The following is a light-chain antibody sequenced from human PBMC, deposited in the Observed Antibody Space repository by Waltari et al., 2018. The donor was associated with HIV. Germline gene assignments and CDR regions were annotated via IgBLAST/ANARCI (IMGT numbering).Light chain of an antibody. CDR2: GAS. V-gene: IGKV3-20*01. J-gene: IGKJ3*01. Sequence: EIVLTQSPGTLSLSPGERATLSCRTSQSVSNTYLAWYQQKPYQPPRLVIYGASSRATGIPDRFSGSGSGTDFTLTISRLEPEDFAVYYCQQYGSSPFTFGPGTKVDLK. CDR1: QSVSNTY. CDR3: QQYGSSPFT.